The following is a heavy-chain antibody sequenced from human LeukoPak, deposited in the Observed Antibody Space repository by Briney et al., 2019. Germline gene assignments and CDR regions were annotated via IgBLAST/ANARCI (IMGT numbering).Heavy chain of an antibody. J-gene: IGHJ4*02. CDR2: INQDGSQK. D-gene: IGHD2/OR15-2a*01. CDR3: AKYSRYFDY. Sequence: GGSLRLSCAASGFTFSSYWMSWVRQAPGKGLEWVATINQDGSQKYYVDSVKGRFTISRDNAKNSLYLQMNSLRAEDTAVYYCAKYSRYFDYWGQGTLVTVSS. V-gene: IGHV3-7*05. CDR1: GFTFSSYW.